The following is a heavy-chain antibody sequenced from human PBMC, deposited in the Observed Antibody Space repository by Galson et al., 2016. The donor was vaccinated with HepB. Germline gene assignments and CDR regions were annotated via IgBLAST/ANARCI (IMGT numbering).Heavy chain of an antibody. CDR1: GFTFSSYT. CDR2: ISTTTTYI. D-gene: IGHD2-15*01. V-gene: IGHV3-21*01. J-gene: IGHJ4*02. Sequence: SLRLSCAASGFTFSSYTMNWVRQAPGKGLEWVSSISTTTTYIYYADSVKGRFTVSRDNAKNALYLQMNSLRSEDTAVYYCARVSGGPRSGDCYDYWGQGTLVTVSS. CDR3: ARVSGGPRSGDCYDY.